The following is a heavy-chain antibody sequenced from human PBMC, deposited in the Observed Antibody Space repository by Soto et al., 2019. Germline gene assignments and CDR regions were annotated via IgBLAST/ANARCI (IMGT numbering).Heavy chain of an antibody. J-gene: IGHJ4*02. Sequence: QVQLVQSGAEVKKPGASVKVSCKASGYTFTSYGIRWVRQAPGQGLMWMGWISAYNGNANYAQKLQGRVTMTTDTSTSTAYMELRILRSDDTAVYYCARDRGYDSSDYMTYWGQGTMVTVSS. D-gene: IGHD3-22*01. CDR2: ISAYNGNA. CDR1: GYTFTSYG. CDR3: ARDRGYDSSDYMTY. V-gene: IGHV1-18*01.